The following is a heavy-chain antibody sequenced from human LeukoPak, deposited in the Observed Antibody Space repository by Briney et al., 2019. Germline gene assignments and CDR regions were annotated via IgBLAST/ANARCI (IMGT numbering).Heavy chain of an antibody. V-gene: IGHV3-21*01. J-gene: IGHJ4*02. CDR3: ASFSSSGFDY. Sequence: PGGSLRFSCAASGFTFSSYSMNWVRQAPGKGLEWVSSISSGSSYIYYADYADSVKARFTISRDNAKNSLFLQMNSLRVEDTAVYYCASFSSSGFDYWGQGTLVTVSS. CDR2: ISSGSSYI. D-gene: IGHD6-6*01. CDR1: GFTFSSYS.